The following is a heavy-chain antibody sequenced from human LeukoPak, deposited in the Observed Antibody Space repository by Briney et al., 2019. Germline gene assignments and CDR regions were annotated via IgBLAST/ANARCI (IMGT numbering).Heavy chain of an antibody. CDR2: ISAYNGNT. V-gene: IGHV1-18*04. J-gene: IGHJ4*02. Sequence: ASVKVSCKASGYTFTSYGISWVRQAPGQGLEWMGWISAYNGNTNYAQKLQGRVTMTTDTSTSTAYMELRSLRSDDTAVYYCARALGRIAVAGRGGYWGQGTLVTVSS. CDR1: GYTFTSYG. CDR3: ARALGRIAVAGRGGY. D-gene: IGHD6-19*01.